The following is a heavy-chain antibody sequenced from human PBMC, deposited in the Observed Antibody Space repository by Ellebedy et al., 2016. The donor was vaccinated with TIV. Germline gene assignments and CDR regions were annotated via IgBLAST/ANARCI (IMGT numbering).Heavy chain of an antibody. CDR3: ATDGSFGDYLSPTHAFVL. Sequence: GGSLRLSCAASGFSFSSYWMTWVRQAPGKGLEWVANIRQDGSEKFYVDSVKGRFTISRDNAKNSLYLQMSSLKAEDTAVYYCATDGSFGDYLSPTHAFVLWGQGTLVTVSS. CDR2: IRQDGSEK. V-gene: IGHV3-7*01. J-gene: IGHJ3*01. CDR1: GFSFSSYW. D-gene: IGHD4-17*01.